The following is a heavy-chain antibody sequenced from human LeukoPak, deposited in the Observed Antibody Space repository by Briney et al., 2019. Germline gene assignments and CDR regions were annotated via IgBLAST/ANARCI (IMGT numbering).Heavy chain of an antibody. J-gene: IGHJ4*02. CDR3: AKGPEGRYFDWLLGMYY. CDR2: ISYDGSNK. D-gene: IGHD3-9*01. Sequence: GRSLRLSCAASGFTFSSYGMHGVRQAPGKGLEWVAVISYDGSNKYYADSVKGRFTISRDNSKNTLYLQMNSLRAEDTAVYYCAKGPEGRYFDWLLGMYYWGQGTLVTVSS. CDR1: GFTFSSYG. V-gene: IGHV3-30*18.